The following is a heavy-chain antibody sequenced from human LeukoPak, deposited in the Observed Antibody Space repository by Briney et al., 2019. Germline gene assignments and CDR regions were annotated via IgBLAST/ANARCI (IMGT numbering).Heavy chain of an antibody. CDR3: ARDERVTVTSSPWFDP. J-gene: IGHJ5*02. Sequence: SETLSLTCAVYGGSFSGYYWSWIRQPPGKGLEWIGEINHSGSTNYNPSLKSRVTISVDTSKNQFSLKLSSVTAADTAVYYCARDERVTVTSSPWFDPWGQGTLVTVSS. D-gene: IGHD4-17*01. CDR2: INHSGST. V-gene: IGHV4-34*01. CDR1: GGSFSGYY.